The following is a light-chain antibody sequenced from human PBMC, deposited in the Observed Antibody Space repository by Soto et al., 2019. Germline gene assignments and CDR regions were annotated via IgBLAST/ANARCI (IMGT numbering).Light chain of an antibody. CDR3: QQYKSYSDR. CDR2: DAS. Sequence: EILITKTPANVSRSVIDSFALTCRASQSISSWLAWYQQKPGKAPKLLIYDASSLESGVPSRFSGSGSGTEFTLTISSLQPDDFATYYCQQYKSYSDRFGQGTKVEIK. V-gene: IGKV1-5*01. CDR1: QSISSW. J-gene: IGKJ1*01.